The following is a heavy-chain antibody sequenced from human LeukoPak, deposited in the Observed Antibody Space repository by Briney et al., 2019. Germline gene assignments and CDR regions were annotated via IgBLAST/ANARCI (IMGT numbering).Heavy chain of an antibody. CDR2: ISGSGGST. CDR1: GFTFSSHA. Sequence: GGSLRLSCTSSGFTFSSHAMSWVRQAPGKGLEWVSAISGSGGSTYYADSVKGRFTISRDNSKNTLYLQMNSLRAEDTAVYYCAKEPGGYPDYWGQGTLVTVSS. CDR3: AKEPGGYPDY. D-gene: IGHD3-16*02. J-gene: IGHJ4*02. V-gene: IGHV3-23*01.